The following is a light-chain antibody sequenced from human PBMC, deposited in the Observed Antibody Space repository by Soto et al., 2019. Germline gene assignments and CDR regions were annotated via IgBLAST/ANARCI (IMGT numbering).Light chain of an antibody. V-gene: IGKV1-5*01. CDR2: TSS. CDR3: QQFSSYSRT. J-gene: IGKJ1*01. CDR1: QSVSSW. Sequence: DIQMTQSPSTLSASVGDRVTITCRASQSVSSWLAWYQQKPGKAPKLLIYTSSNSDSGVPSRFSGSGSCTAFTLTISSLQPADFAAYYCQQFSSYSRTFGQGTKV.